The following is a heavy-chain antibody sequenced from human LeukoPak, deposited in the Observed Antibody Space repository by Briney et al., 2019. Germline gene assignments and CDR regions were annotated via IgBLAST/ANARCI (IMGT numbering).Heavy chain of an antibody. D-gene: IGHD1-1*01. CDR1: GFSFTSYT. CDR2: ISSSSNYI. V-gene: IGHV3-21*01. Sequence: GGSLRLSCAASGFSFTSYTMIWLRQAPGKGLEWVASISSSSNYIDHADSVRGRFTISRDNAKNSLYLQMNSLRAEDTAVYYCARIQDYWGQGTLVTVSS. CDR3: ARIQDY. J-gene: IGHJ4*02.